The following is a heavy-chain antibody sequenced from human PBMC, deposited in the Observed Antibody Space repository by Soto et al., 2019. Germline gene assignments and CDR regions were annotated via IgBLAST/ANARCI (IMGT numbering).Heavy chain of an antibody. V-gene: IGHV1-8*01. CDR1: GHSFTSYD. CDR3: ARGRGWRDY. CDR2: MDPKTGNT. Sequence: QVQLVQSGAEVKKPGASVKVSCRASGHSFTSYDINWVRQATGQGLEWMGWMDPKTGNTDYGQKFQGRVTMTRNTSISTAYMELSSLTSEDTAVYYCARGRGWRDYWGQGTLVTVSS. D-gene: IGHD6-19*01. J-gene: IGHJ4*02.